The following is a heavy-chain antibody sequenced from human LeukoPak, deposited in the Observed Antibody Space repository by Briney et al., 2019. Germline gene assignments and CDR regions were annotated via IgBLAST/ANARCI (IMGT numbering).Heavy chain of an antibody. CDR2: INPNSGGT. Sequence: GASVKVSCKASGYTFTGYYMHWVRQAPGQGLEWMGWINPNSGGTNYAQKFQGRVTMTRDTSISTAYMELSRLRSDDTAVYYCARDYSGERFLEWLLSIDYWGQGTLVTVSS. J-gene: IGHJ4*02. CDR3: ARDYSGERFLEWLLSIDY. V-gene: IGHV1-2*02. CDR1: GYTFTGYY. D-gene: IGHD3-3*01.